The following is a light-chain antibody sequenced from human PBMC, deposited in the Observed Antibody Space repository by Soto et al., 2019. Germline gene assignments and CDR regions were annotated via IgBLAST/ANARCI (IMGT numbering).Light chain of an antibody. J-gene: IGKJ3*01. CDR1: QSISSY. CDR2: AAS. Sequence: DIQMTQSPSSLSASVGDRVTITCRASQSISSYLNWYQQKPGKAPKLLIYAASSLQSGVPSRFSGSGSGTEFTLTISSLQPEDFTTYYCQQSYGIPQTFGPGTKVDI. CDR3: QQSYGIPQT. V-gene: IGKV1-39*01.